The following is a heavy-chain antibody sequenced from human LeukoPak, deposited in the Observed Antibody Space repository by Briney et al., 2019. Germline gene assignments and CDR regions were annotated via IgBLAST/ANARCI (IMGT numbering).Heavy chain of an antibody. CDR1: GFTFSSYA. V-gene: IGHV3-23*01. D-gene: IGHD1-26*01. CDR3: AKDPYSGSYYDY. Sequence: GGSLRLSCAASGFTFSSYAMSRVRQAPGKGLEWVSAISGSGGSTYYADSVKGRFTISRDNSKNTLYLQMNSLRAEDTAVCYCAKDPYSGSYYDYWGQGTLVTVSS. CDR2: ISGSGGST. J-gene: IGHJ4*02.